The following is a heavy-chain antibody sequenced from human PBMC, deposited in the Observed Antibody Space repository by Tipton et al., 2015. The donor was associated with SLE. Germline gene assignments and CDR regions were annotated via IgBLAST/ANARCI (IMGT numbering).Heavy chain of an antibody. J-gene: IGHJ5*02. V-gene: IGHV3-23*01. D-gene: IGHD6-13*01. CDR3: AKGGASIAAWFDP. Sequence: SLRLSYAASGFAFNSYVMTWVRQAPGKGLEWVSSISTDGAKTNYADSVRGRFTVSRDNSKDTLYMKMNTLRAEDTALYYCAKGGASIAAWFDPWGQGTLVTVSS. CDR1: GFAFNSYV. CDR2: ISTDGAKT.